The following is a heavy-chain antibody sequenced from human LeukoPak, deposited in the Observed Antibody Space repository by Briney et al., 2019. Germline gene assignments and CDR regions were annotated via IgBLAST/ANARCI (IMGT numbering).Heavy chain of an antibody. CDR3: ARRGYFDWNDAFDI. Sequence: SVKVSCKASGGTFSSYAISWVRQAPGQGLEWMGGIIPVFGTANYAQKFQGRVTITADKSTSTAYMELSSLRSEDTAVYYCARRGYFDWNDAFDIWGQGTMVTVSS. D-gene: IGHD3-9*01. J-gene: IGHJ3*02. CDR1: GGTFSSYA. CDR2: IIPVFGTA. V-gene: IGHV1-69*06.